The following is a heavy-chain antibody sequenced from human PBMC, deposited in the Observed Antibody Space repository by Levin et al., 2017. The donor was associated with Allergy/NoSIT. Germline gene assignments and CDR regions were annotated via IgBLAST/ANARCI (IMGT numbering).Heavy chain of an antibody. V-gene: IGHV1-2*02. CDR1: GYTFTGYY. Sequence: ASVKVSCKASGYTFTGYYMHWVRQAPGQGLEWMGWINPNSGGTNYAQKFQGRVTMTRDTSISTAYMELSRLRSDDTAVYYCARGDIVVVPAASTYYYYYGMDVWGQGTTVTVSS. J-gene: IGHJ6*02. D-gene: IGHD2-2*01. CDR2: INPNSGGT. CDR3: ARGDIVVVPAASTYYYYYGMDV.